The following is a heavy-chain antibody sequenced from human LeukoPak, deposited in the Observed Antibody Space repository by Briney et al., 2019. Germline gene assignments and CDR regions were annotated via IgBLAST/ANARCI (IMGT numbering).Heavy chain of an antibody. CDR1: GFTFSSYS. D-gene: IGHD6-13*01. CDR3: VRLEGAATGFDY. CDR2: ISSSSTYI. V-gene: IGHV3-21*01. Sequence: GGSLRLSCAASGFTFSSYSMNWVRQAPGKGLEWVSSISSSSTYIYYADSVKGRFTISRDNAKNSVYLQMNSLGAEDTAVYYCVRLEGAATGFDYWGQGTLVTVSS. J-gene: IGHJ4*02.